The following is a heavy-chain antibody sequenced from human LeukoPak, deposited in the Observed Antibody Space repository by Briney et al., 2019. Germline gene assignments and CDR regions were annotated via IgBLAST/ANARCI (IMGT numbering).Heavy chain of an antibody. J-gene: IGHJ4*02. CDR2: ISYDGSNE. Sequence: GGSLRLSCADSGFTFSSYGMHCVRQAPGKGLEWVAVISYDGSNEYYADSVKGRFTISRDNSKNTLYLQMNSLRAEDTAVYYCARVTVVTPTFDYWGQGTLVTVSS. V-gene: IGHV3-30*03. D-gene: IGHD4-23*01. CDR1: GFTFSSYG. CDR3: ARVTVVTPTFDY.